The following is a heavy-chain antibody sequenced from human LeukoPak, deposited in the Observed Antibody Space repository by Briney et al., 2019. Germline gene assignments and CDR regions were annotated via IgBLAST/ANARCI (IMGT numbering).Heavy chain of an antibody. J-gene: IGHJ6*03. D-gene: IGHD3-3*01. CDR3: ARDAYDFWSGYYRNHYYMDV. CDR2: INPNSGGT. CDR1: GYTFTGYY. V-gene: IGHV1-2*02. Sequence: GASVKVSCKASGYTFTGYYMHWVRQAPGQGLEWMGWINPNSGGTNYAQKFQGGVTMTRDTSISTAYMELSRLRSDDTAVYYCARDAYDFWSGYYRNHYYMDVWGKGTTVTVSS.